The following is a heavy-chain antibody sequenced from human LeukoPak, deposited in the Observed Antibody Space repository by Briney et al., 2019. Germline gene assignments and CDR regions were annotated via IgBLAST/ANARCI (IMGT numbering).Heavy chain of an antibody. CDR1: GFTFSSYA. D-gene: IGHD4-17*01. V-gene: IGHV3-21*01. CDR2: ISSSSSYI. CDR3: ASRTVTMYYGMDV. Sequence: GGSLRLSCAASGFTFSSYAMSWVRQAPGKGLEWVSSISSSSSYIYYADSVKGRFTISRDNAKNSLYLQMNSLRAEDTAVYYCASRTVTMYYGMDVWGQGTTVTVSS. J-gene: IGHJ6*02.